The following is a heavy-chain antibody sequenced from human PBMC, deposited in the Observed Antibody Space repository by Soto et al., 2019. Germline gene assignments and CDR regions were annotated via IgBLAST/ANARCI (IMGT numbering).Heavy chain of an antibody. Sequence: PGGSLRLSCAASGFTFSGSAMHWVRQASGKGLEWVGRIRSKANSYATAYAASVKGRFTISRDDSKNTAYLQMNSLKTEDTAVYYCTSAQTAAYCSGGSCSVTYYYYYGMDVWGQGTTVTVSS. V-gene: IGHV3-73*01. CDR1: GFTFSGSA. CDR2: IRSKANSYAT. D-gene: IGHD2-15*01. CDR3: TSAQTAAYCSGGSCSVTYYYYYGMDV. J-gene: IGHJ6*02.